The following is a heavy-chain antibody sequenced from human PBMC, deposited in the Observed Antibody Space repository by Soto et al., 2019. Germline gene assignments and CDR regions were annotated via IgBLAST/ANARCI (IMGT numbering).Heavy chain of an antibody. CDR1: GLTFSSYGMTFSSYA. Sequence: PSESLRVACAASGLTFSSYGMTFSSYALSWVRQAPGKGLEWVSTISGSGDSTYYADSVKGRFTISRDNSKNTLSLQMNSLRAEDTALYYCAKDPNGDYVGGFEMWGQGTKVTVSS. V-gene: IGHV3-23*01. J-gene: IGHJ3*02. CDR2: ISGSGDST. CDR3: AKDPNGDYVGGFEM. D-gene: IGHD4-17*01.